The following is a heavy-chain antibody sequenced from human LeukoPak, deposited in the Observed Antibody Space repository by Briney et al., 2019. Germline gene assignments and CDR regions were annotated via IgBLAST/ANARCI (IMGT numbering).Heavy chain of an antibody. J-gene: IGHJ5*02. CDR1: GYTFTSQY. Sequence: ASVKVSCKASGYTFTSQYVHWVRQAPGRGLEWMGIINPSGGSTRYAQKFQCRVTITAEKSTSTAYMELSSLRSEDTAVYYCARADYGGLANWFDPWGQGTLVTVSS. CDR2: INPSGGST. V-gene: IGHV1-46*03. CDR3: ARADYGGLANWFDP. D-gene: IGHD4-23*01.